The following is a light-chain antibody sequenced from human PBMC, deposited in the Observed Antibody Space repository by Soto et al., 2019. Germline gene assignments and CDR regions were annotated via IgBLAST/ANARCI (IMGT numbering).Light chain of an antibody. J-gene: IGKJ1*01. CDR2: KAS. CDR3: QQSYSYPWT. CDR1: QNINKW. V-gene: IGKV1-5*03. Sequence: DIQMTQSPSTLSASVGDRVTITCRASQNINKWLAWYQQKPGKAPKLLIYKASSLEGGVPSRFSGSGSGTDFTLTITSLQPDDCATFYCQQSYSYPWTFGQGTKVDI.